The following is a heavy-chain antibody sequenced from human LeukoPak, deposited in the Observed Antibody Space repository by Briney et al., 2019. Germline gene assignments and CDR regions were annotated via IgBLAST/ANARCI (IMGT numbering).Heavy chain of an antibody. Sequence: ASVKVSCKASGYTFTSYGISWVRQAPGQGLEWMGWISAYNGNTNYAQKLQGRVTVTTDTSTSTAYMELWSLRSDDTAVYYCARDDHSWAQYYFDYWGQGTLVTVSS. D-gene: IGHD1-14*01. V-gene: IGHV1-18*04. J-gene: IGHJ4*02. CDR2: ISAYNGNT. CDR1: GYTFTSYG. CDR3: ARDDHSWAQYYFDY.